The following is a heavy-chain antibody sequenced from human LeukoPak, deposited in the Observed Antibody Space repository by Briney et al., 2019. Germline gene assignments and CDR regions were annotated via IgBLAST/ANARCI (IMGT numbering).Heavy chain of an antibody. D-gene: IGHD5-12*01. CDR1: GGSISSYY. J-gene: IGHJ2*01. Sequence: PSETLSLTCTVSGGSISSYYWSWIRQPPGKGLEWIGYIYYSGSTNYNPSLKSRVTISVDTSKNRFSLKLSSVTAADTAVYYCARDRGGYMTYWYFDLWGRGTLVTVSS. CDR2: IYYSGST. V-gene: IGHV4-59*01. CDR3: ARDRGGYMTYWYFDL.